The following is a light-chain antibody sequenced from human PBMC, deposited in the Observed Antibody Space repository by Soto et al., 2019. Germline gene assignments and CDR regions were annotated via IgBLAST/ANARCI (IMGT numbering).Light chain of an antibody. CDR1: QSLLHITGETF. CDR2: EVS. Sequence: DVVITQTPLSLSVAPGKPASISCNSNQSLLHITGETFLFWYLQKPGQSPQLLIYEVSTRVSGVPDRFSGSGSGTDFTLEISRVETDDVGIYYCMQSTQLPPTLGQGTRMEIK. J-gene: IGKJ5*01. CDR3: MQSTQLPPT. V-gene: IGKV2D-29*02.